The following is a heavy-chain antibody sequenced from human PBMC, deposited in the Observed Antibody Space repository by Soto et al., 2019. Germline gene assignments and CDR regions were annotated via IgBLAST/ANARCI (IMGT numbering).Heavy chain of an antibody. D-gene: IGHD2-2*01. J-gene: IGHJ5*02. V-gene: IGHV4-34*01. CDR2: INHSGST. Sequence: SETLSLTCAVYGGSFSGYYWSWIRQPPGKGLEWIGEINHSGSTNYNPSLKSRVTISVDTSKNQFSLKLSSVTAADTAVYYCARLKGYQLLHSNWLDPRGQGTLVTVSS. CDR1: GGSFSGYY. CDR3: ARLKGYQLLHSNWLDP.